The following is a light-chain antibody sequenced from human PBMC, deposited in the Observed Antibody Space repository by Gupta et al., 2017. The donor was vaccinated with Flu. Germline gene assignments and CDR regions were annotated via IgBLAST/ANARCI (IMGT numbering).Light chain of an antibody. CDR3: MDTYGNSRV. CDR2: NTH. Sequence: QAVVTQAPSLTVSQGGTVTLTCDSSPGPVTIGHYPYWFQHKPAHAPRTLIYNTHNKHSWTPARFSGYRRGGKAARTVSGAQAEDEDYYYCMDTYGNSRVFGGGTKLTVL. J-gene: IGLJ3*02. V-gene: IGLV7-46*01. CDR1: PGPVTIGHY.